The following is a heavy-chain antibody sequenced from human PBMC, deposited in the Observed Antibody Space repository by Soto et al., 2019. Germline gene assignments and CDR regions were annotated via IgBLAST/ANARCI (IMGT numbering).Heavy chain of an antibody. V-gene: IGHV3-30*04. J-gene: IGHJ4*02. CDR1: GFTFVRSS. CDR3: ARGTGWFFF. Sequence: QVHLVESGGGVVHPGRSLRLSRAASGFTFVRSSLHWARQAPGKGLEWVAGISSDGRNEFYADSVKGRCTISRDNSMSTLELQMNSLGSDDTAVYYCARGTGWFFFWGQGTLVTVSS. CDR2: ISSDGRNE. D-gene: IGHD6-19*01.